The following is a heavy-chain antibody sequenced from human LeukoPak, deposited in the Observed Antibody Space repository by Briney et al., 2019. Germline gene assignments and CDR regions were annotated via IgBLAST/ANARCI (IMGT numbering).Heavy chain of an antibody. J-gene: IGHJ6*02. CDR1: GYTFTSYD. Sequence: ASVKVSCKASGYTFTSYDINWVRQATGQGLEWMGWMNPNSGNTGYAQKFQGRVTMTRNTSISTAYMELSSLRSEDTAVYYCARETVPTKLRYFDWLPSLTSAADYHGMDVWGQGTTVTVSS. D-gene: IGHD3-9*01. CDR3: ARETVPTKLRYFDWLPSLTSAADYHGMDV. V-gene: IGHV1-8*01. CDR2: MNPNSGNT.